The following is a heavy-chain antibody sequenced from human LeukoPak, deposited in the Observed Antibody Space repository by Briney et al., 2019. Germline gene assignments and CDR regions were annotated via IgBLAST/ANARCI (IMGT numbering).Heavy chain of an antibody. J-gene: IGHJ5*02. V-gene: IGHV4-4*07. CDR3: AREGTAGTNLNWFDP. CDR2: IYTSGST. Sequence: SETLSLTCSVSGGSFSTYYWSWIRQSAGKGLEWIGRIYTSGSTDYNPSLKSRVTISVGTSKNQFSLKLSSVTAADTAVYYCAREGTAGTNLNWFDPWGQGTLVTVSS. D-gene: IGHD1-1*01. CDR1: GGSFSTYY.